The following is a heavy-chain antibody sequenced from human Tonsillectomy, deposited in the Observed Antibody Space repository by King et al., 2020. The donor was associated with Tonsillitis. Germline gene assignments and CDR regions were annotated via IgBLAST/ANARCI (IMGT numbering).Heavy chain of an antibody. CDR3: ARVGYYDFWSGYPVHYYYYMDV. CDR1: DASISSYY. D-gene: IGHD3-3*01. V-gene: IGHV4-59*13. CDR2: IYYSGST. Sequence: HVQLQESGPGLVKPSETLSLTCTVSDASISSYYWSWIRQPPGKGLEWIGYIYYSGSTNYNPSLKTRVSISVDTSKNQLSLKLTSVTAADTAVYYCARVGYYDFWSGYPVHYYYYMDVWGKGTTVTVSS. J-gene: IGHJ6*03.